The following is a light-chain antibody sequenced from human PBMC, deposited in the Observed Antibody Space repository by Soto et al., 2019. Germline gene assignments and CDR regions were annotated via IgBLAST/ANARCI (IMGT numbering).Light chain of an antibody. CDR2: LAS. CDR1: QSVSGNY. CDR3: PQYCDAPQT. V-gene: IGKV3-20*01. Sequence: NVLAQSPGTLSLSPGERATLSCRASQSVSGNYFAWYQQKPGQAPRLLIYLASTRANGIPDRFSGSASGTEFTLSISRLEHVDSAVYCCPQYCDAPQTFGQATKLEI. J-gene: IGKJ2*01.